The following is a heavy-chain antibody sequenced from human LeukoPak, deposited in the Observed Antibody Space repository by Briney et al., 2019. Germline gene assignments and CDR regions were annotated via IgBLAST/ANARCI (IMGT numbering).Heavy chain of an antibody. V-gene: IGHV1-2*02. CDR1: GYTFTGYC. Sequence: ASVKVSCKASGYTFTGYCMHWVRQAPGQGLEWMGWINPNSGGTNYAQKFQGRVTMTRDTSISTAYMELSRLRSDDTAVYYCARVQTGNLGNWFDPWGQGTLVTVSS. J-gene: IGHJ5*02. CDR3: ARVQTGNLGNWFDP. D-gene: IGHD7-27*01. CDR2: INPNSGGT.